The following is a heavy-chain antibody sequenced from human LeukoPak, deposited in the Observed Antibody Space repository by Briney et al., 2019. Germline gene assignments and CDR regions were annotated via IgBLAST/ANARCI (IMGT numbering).Heavy chain of an antibody. Sequence: SQTLSLTCTVSGGSISSGSYYWSWIRQPAGKGLEWIGRIYTSGSTNYNPSLKSRVTISVDTSKNQFSLKLNSVTAADTAVYYCATSSSWYFGYWGQGTLVTVSS. CDR3: ATSSSWYFGY. V-gene: IGHV4-61*02. J-gene: IGHJ4*02. CDR1: GGSISSGSYY. CDR2: IYTSGST. D-gene: IGHD6-13*01.